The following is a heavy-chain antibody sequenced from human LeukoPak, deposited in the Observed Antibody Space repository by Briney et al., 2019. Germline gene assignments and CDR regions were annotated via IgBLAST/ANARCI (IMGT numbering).Heavy chain of an antibody. V-gene: IGHV4-4*07. CDR2: IYTSGST. CDR1: GGSISTYY. J-gene: IGHJ4*02. CDR3: ARDRGDIVVVPAKYYFDY. Sequence: PSETLSLTCTVSGGSISTYYWSWIRQPVGKGLEWVRRIYTSGSTNYNPSLKSRVTMSVDTSKNQFSLKLSSVTAADTAVYYCARDRGDIVVVPAKYYFDYWGQGTLVTVSS. D-gene: IGHD2-2*01.